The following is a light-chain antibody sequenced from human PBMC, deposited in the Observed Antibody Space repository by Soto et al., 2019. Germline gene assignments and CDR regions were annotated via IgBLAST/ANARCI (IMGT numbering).Light chain of an antibody. CDR3: QQYGSSPWT. Sequence: EIVLTQSPGTLSLSPGERATISCRSSQSVSSSYLAWYQQKPGQAPSLLIYGASSRATGIPDRFSGSGSGTDFTLTISRLGPEDFAVYYCQQYGSSPWTFGQGTKVDIK. CDR2: GAS. CDR1: QSVSSSY. J-gene: IGKJ1*01. V-gene: IGKV3-20*01.